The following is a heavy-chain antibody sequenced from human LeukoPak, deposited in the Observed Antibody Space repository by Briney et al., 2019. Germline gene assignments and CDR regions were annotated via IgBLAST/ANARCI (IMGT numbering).Heavy chain of an antibody. CDR2: ISTSSSYI. CDR3: ARGGSRQPFDY. CDR1: GFIFSSYS. V-gene: IGHV3-21*04. D-gene: IGHD1-26*01. Sequence: SGGSLRLSCAASGFIFSSYSMSWVRQAPGKGLEWVSSISTSSSYIYYADSVRGRFTISRDNSKNTLYLQMNSLRAEDTALYYCARGGSRQPFDYWGQGTLVTVSS. J-gene: IGHJ4*02.